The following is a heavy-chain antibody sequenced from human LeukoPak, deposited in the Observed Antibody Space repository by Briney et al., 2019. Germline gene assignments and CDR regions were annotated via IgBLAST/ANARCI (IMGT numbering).Heavy chain of an antibody. D-gene: IGHD5-18*01. Sequence: RPSETLSLTCAVYGGSFSGYYWSWIRQPPGKGLEWIGEINHSGSTNYNPSLKSRVTISVDTSKNQFSLKLSSVTAADTAVYYCARGRWRGYPDYWGQGTLVTVSS. V-gene: IGHV4-34*01. CDR2: INHSGST. CDR3: ARGRWRGYPDY. CDR1: GGSFSGYY. J-gene: IGHJ4*02.